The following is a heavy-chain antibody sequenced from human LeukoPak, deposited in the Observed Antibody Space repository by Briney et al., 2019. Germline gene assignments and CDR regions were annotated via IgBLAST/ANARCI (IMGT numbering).Heavy chain of an antibody. CDR3: ARGLYCSGGSCVLRD. CDR1: GGSISSYY. J-gene: IGHJ4*02. CDR2: IFYSGST. V-gene: IGHV4-59*01. Sequence: SETLSLTCTVSGGSISSYYWSWIRQPPGKGLEWIGYIFYSGSTNYNPSLKSRVTISINTPRNQFSLKLSSVTAADTAMYYCARGLYCSGGSCVLRDWGQGTLVTVSS. D-gene: IGHD2-15*01.